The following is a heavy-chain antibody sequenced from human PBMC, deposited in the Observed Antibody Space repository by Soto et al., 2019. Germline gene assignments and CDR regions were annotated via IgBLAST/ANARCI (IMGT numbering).Heavy chain of an antibody. CDR1: GFTFSSYA. CDR3: AKENGYSSSWFEFDY. V-gene: IGHV3-23*01. CDR2: ISGSGGST. D-gene: IGHD6-13*01. Sequence: EVQLLESGGGLVQPGGSLRLSCAASGFTFSSYAMSWVRQAPGKGLEWVSAISGSGGSTYYADSVKGRFTSSRDNSKNTLYLQMKSLRAEDTAVYYCAKENGYSSSWFEFDYWGQGTLVTFSS. J-gene: IGHJ4*02.